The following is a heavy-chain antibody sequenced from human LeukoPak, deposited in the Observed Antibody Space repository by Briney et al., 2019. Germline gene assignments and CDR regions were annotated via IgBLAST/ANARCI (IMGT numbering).Heavy chain of an antibody. Sequence: ASVKVSCKASGGTFSSYAISWVRQAPGQGLEWMGGFDPEDGETIYAQKFQGRVTMTEDTSTDTAYMELSSLRSEDTAVYYCATSGGQGWFDPWGQGTLVTVSS. CDR3: ATSGGQGWFDP. J-gene: IGHJ5*02. V-gene: IGHV1-24*01. CDR1: GGTFSSYA. CDR2: FDPEDGET. D-gene: IGHD3-10*01.